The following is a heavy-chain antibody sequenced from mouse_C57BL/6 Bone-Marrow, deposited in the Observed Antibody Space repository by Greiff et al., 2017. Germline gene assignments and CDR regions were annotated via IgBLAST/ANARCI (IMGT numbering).Heavy chain of an antibody. CDR2: IDPENGDT. CDR3: TTLKLAWFAY. V-gene: IGHV14-4*01. J-gene: IGHJ3*01. Sequence: VQLQQSGAELVRPGASVKLSCTASGFNIKDDYMHWVKQRPEQGLEWIGWIDPENGDTEYASKFQGKATITADTSSNTAYLQLSSLTSEDTSVYYCTTLKLAWFAYWGQGTLVTVSA. CDR1: GFNIKDDY.